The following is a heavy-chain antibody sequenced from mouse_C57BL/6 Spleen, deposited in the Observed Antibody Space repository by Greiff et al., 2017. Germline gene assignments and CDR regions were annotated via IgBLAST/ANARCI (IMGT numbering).Heavy chain of an antibody. CDR2: IYPGSGNT. D-gene: IGHD1-1*01. CDR3: GRGGYYGITPLFDY. J-gene: IGHJ2*01. V-gene: IGHV1-76*01. CDR1: GYTFTDYY. Sequence: QVQLQQSGAELVRPGASVKLSCKASGYTFTDYYINWVKQRPGQGLEWIARIYPGSGNTYYNEKFKGKATLTAEKSSSTAYMQLSSLTSEDSAVYFCGRGGYYGITPLFDYWGQGTTLTVSS.